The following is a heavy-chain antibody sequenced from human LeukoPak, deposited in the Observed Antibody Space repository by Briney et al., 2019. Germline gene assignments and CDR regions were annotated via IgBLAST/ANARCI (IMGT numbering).Heavy chain of an antibody. CDR1: GGSISSYY. CDR3: ARLTTVTTYYFDY. V-gene: IGHV4-59*01. Sequence: SETLSLTCTVSGGSISSYYWSWIRQPPGKGLEWIGYIYYSGSTNYNPSLKSRVTISVDTSKNQSSLKLSSVTAADTAVYYCARLTTVTTYYFDYWGQGTLVTVSS. CDR2: IYYSGST. J-gene: IGHJ4*02. D-gene: IGHD4-17*01.